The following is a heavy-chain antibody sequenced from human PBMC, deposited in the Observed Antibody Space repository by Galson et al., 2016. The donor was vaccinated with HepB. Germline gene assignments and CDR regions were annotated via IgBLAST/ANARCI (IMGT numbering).Heavy chain of an antibody. Sequence: SVKVSCKAIGYTFTTYGISWVRHAPGQGLEWMGWIRIYSGNTMYAQKFQGRLTMSADTSTSTAYMELRSLRSDDTAVYYCARDPIPSRPLDWFDPWGQGTLVAVSS. CDR2: IRIYSGNT. J-gene: IGHJ5*02. D-gene: IGHD6-6*01. CDR1: GYTFTTYG. CDR3: ARDPIPSRPLDWFDP. V-gene: IGHV1-18*01.